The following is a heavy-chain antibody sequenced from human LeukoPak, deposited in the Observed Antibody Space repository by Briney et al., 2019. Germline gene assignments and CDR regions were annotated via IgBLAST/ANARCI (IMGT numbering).Heavy chain of an antibody. CDR1: GFTFSSYA. CDR3: AKVGGSGSYYLMGY. D-gene: IGHD3-10*01. Sequence: PGGSLRLSCAASGFTFSSYAMSWVRQAPGKGLEWVSAISGSGGSTYYADSVKGRFTISRDNSKNTLYLQMNSLRAEGTAVYYCAKVGGSGSYYLMGYWGQGTLVTVSS. J-gene: IGHJ4*02. CDR2: ISGSGGST. V-gene: IGHV3-23*01.